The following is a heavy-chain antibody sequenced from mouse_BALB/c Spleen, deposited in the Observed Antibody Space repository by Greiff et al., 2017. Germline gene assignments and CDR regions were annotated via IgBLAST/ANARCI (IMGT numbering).Heavy chain of an antibody. D-gene: IGHD2-10*01. Sequence: EVQLVESGGGLVQPGGSRKLSCAASGFTFSSFGMHWVRQAPEKGLEWVAYISSGSSTIYYADTVKGRFTISRDNPKNTLFLQMTSLRSEDTAMYYCARSFYGNYEGYAMDYWGQGTSVTVSS. CDR1: GFTFSSFG. CDR2: ISSGSSTI. V-gene: IGHV5-17*02. J-gene: IGHJ4*01. CDR3: ARSFYGNYEGYAMDY.